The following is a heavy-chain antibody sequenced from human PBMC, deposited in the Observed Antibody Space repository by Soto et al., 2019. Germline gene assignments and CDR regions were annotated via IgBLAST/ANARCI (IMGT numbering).Heavy chain of an antibody. CDR1: GGTFSTYI. D-gene: IGHD1-26*01. J-gene: IGHJ4*02. CDR2: ISPMVGIA. CDR3: ARLASGSYDY. V-gene: IGHV1-69*02. Sequence: QVQLVQSGAEVKKPGSSVRVSCKASGGTFSTYIISWVRQAPGQGLEWMGRISPMVGIAIYAQKFQGRIAITADKSTSIAYLEVTSLRNEDTAGYYCARLASGSYDYWGQGTLITVSS.